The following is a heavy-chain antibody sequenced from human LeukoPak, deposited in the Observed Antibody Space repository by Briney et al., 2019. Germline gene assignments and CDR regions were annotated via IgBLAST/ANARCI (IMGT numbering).Heavy chain of an antibody. J-gene: IGHJ4*02. V-gene: IGHV4-38-2*02. CDR1: GYSISSGYY. CDR3: ARVVAAAADN. D-gene: IGHD2-2*01. Sequence: PSETLSLTCTVSGYSISSGYYWGWIRQPPGKGLEWIGSIYHSGSTYYNPSLKSRVTISVDTSKNQFSLKLSSVTAADTAVYYCARVVAAAADNWGQGTLVTVSS. CDR2: IYHSGST.